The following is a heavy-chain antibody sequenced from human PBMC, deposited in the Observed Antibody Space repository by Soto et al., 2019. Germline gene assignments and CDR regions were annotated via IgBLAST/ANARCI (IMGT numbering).Heavy chain of an antibody. V-gene: IGHV4-39*01. J-gene: IGHJ4*02. Sequence: QLQLQESGPGLVKPSETLSLTCTVSGGSISSSSYYWGWIRQSPGKGLEWIGSHNYSGSTNYNPSLKGRATISVATAQNQVSLTRSSVTAADTALYYCTTSAANSYADAHWGQGTLVSVSS. D-gene: IGHD5-18*01. CDR3: TTSAANSYADAH. CDR1: GGSISSSSYY. CDR2: HNYSGST.